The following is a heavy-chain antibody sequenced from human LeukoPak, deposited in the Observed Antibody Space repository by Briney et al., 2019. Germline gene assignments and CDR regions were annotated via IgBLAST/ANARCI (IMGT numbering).Heavy chain of an antibody. CDR2: IYPGDSDT. Sequence: GESLQISCKGSGYSFTSYWIGWVRQMPGKGLEWMGIIYPGDSDTRYSPSFQGQVTISADKSISTAYLQWSSLKASDTAMYYCARHGYYDSSGYFLFDYWGQGTLVTVSS. J-gene: IGHJ4*02. D-gene: IGHD3-22*01. CDR1: GYSFTSYW. V-gene: IGHV5-51*01. CDR3: ARHGYYDSSGYFLFDY.